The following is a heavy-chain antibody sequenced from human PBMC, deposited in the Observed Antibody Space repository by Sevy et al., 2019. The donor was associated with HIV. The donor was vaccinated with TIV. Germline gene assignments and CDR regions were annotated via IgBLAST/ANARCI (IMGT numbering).Heavy chain of an antibody. J-gene: IGHJ3*02. CDR1: GITFNNYA. D-gene: IGHD3-22*01. V-gene: IGHV3-23*01. Sequence: GGSLRLSCAASGITFNNYAMNWVRQAPGKGLDWVSTIFGSGGTTYYADSVKGRFTISRDNSKNTLYLQMNSLSTEDTALYYCAGGRFDSSGSFDAFDMWGQGTMVTVSS. CDR3: AGGRFDSSGSFDAFDM. CDR2: IFGSGGTT.